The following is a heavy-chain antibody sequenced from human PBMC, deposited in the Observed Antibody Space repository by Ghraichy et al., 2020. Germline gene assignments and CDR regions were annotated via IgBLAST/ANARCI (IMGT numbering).Heavy chain of an antibody. Sequence: GGSLRLSCAASGFSFSNYALNWVRQAPGKGLEWVSAIRGSGTSTFYTDSVKGRFTISRDNSNNRLYLQMNSLRAEDTAVYYCAKDGNADSWQSSSWYTFDIWGQGTVVTVSS. J-gene: IGHJ3*02. CDR1: GFSFSNYA. CDR3: AKDGNADSWQSSSWYTFDI. D-gene: IGHD6-13*01. CDR2: IRGSGTST. V-gene: IGHV3-23*01.